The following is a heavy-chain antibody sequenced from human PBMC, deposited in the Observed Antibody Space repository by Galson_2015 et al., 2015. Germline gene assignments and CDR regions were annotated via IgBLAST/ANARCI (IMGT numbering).Heavy chain of an antibody. CDR3: AKGSKDANDWFVGAFDM. Sequence: SLRLSCAASGFTFGSYAMTWVRQAPGQGLQWVSVISAGGESKFYAESVKGRFTISRDNSRNTLYLQMSSLTVDDTAVYFCAKGSKDANDWFVGAFDMWGQGTMVAVSS. CDR1: GFTFGSYA. CDR2: ISAGGESK. V-gene: IGHV3-23*01. J-gene: IGHJ3*02. D-gene: IGHD3-9*01.